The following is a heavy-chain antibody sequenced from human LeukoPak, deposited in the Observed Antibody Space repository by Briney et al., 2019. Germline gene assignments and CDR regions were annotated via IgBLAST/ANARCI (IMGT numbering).Heavy chain of an antibody. V-gene: IGHV4-59*01. CDR2: IYYSGST. J-gene: IGHJ3*02. D-gene: IGHD1-1*01. Sequence: SETLSLTCTVSGGSISSYYWSWIRQPPGKGLEWIGYIYYSGSTNYNPSLKSRVTISVDTSKDQFSLKLSSVTAADTAVYYCARITKVHDAFDIWGQGTMVTVSS. CDR3: ARITKVHDAFDI. CDR1: GGSISSYY.